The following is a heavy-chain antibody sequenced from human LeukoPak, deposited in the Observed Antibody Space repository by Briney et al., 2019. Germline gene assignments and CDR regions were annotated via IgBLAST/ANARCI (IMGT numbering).Heavy chain of an antibody. CDR2: IYYSGST. CDR3: ARVYGGGYDFRGAFDI. V-gene: IGHV4-39*07. D-gene: IGHD5-12*01. Sequence: PSETLSLTCTVSGGSISSSSYYRGWIRQPPGKGLEWIGSIYYSGSTYYNPSLERRVTISVDTSKNQFSLKLSSVTAADTAVYYCARVYGGGYDFRGAFDIWGQGTMVTVSS. J-gene: IGHJ3*02. CDR1: GGSISSSSYY.